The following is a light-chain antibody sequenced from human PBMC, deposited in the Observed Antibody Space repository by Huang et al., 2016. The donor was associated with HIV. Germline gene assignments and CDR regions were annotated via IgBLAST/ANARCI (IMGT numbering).Light chain of an antibody. J-gene: IGKJ4*01. CDR3: QQSYSSLLS. CDR1: QTITTY. CDR2: AAS. Sequence: DIQMTQSPSSLSASVGDRVIMTCRASQTITTYLNWYQQRPGKAPKLLIYAASSLQSGVPAMFSVSGSATDFTVTISSLQPEDFATYYCQQSYSSLLSFGGGTKVAIK. V-gene: IGKV1-39*01.